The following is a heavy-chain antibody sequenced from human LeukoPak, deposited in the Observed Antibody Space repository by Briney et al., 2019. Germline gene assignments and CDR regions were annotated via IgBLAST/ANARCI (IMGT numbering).Heavy chain of an antibody. J-gene: IGHJ4*02. V-gene: IGHV4-59*12. CDR1: GGSISSYY. Sequence: PSETLSLTCTVSGGSISSYYWSWIRQPPGKGLEWIGYIYYSGTTNYNPSLKSRVTISVDTSKNQFSLKLSSVTAADTAVYYCVRVPTDPQYYYDSSGYLDYWGQGTLVTVSS. CDR3: VRVPTDPQYYYDSSGYLDY. D-gene: IGHD3-22*01. CDR2: IYYSGTT.